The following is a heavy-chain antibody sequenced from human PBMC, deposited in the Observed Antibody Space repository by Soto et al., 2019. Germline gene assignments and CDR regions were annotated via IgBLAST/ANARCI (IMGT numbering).Heavy chain of an antibody. CDR2: IIPIFGTA. V-gene: IGHV1-69*01. CDR1: GGTFSSYA. CDR3: ARDRGGQPGRGASFDY. J-gene: IGHJ4*02. Sequence: QVQLVQSGAEVKKPGSSVKVSCKASGGTFSSYAISWVRQAPGQGLEWMGGIIPIFGTAHYAQKFQGRVTITADESTSAAYLELSSLRSEDTAVYYCARDRGGQPGRGASFDYWGQGTLVTVSS. D-gene: IGHD3-10*01.